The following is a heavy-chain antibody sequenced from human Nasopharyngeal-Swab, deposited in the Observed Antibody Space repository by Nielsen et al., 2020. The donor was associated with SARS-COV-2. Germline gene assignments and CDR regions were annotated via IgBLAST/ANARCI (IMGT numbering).Heavy chain of an antibody. CDR1: GFTSSNYA. J-gene: IGHJ6*03. Sequence: GESLKISCAASGFTSSNYAMSWVRQAPGKGPEWVSVISIGGGGTTFYADSVKGRFTISGDNSKNTLFLQMNSLRVEDTAVYYCAKPTGTPLYYYMDVWGRGTTVTVSS. D-gene: IGHD1-1*01. CDR2: ISIGGGGTT. V-gene: IGHV3-23*01. CDR3: AKPTGTPLYYYMDV.